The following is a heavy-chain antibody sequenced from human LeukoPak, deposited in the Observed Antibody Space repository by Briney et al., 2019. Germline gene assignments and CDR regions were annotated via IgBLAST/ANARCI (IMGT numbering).Heavy chain of an antibody. CDR1: GFTFSSYA. V-gene: IGHV3-23*01. CDR3: ARRPRDTSGYYLGAFEA. Sequence: PGGSLRLSCEASGFTFSSYAMTWDRQAPERGLEWVSAIGASGADTYYADSVKGRFTISRDNAKNTLYLHMTSLGAEDTAVYFCARRPRDTSGYYLGAFEAWGQGTTATVSS. J-gene: IGHJ3*01. CDR2: IGASGADT. D-gene: IGHD3-22*01.